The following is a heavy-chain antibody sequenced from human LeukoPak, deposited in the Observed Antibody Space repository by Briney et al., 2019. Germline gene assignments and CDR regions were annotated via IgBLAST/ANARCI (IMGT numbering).Heavy chain of an antibody. V-gene: IGHV3-48*02. Sequence: GGSLRLSCAASGFTFSIYCMNWVRQAPGKGLEWVSFISGSSSSTFYADSVKGRFTVSRDNAKNSLYLQMNSLRDEDTAVYYCARNPGGIGDYWGQGTLVTVSS. J-gene: IGHJ4*02. D-gene: IGHD4-23*01. CDR3: ARNPGGIGDY. CDR1: GFTFSIYC. CDR2: ISGSSSST.